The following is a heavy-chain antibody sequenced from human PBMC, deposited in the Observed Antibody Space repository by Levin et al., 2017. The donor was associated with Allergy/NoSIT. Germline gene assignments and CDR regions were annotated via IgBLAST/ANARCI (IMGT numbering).Heavy chain of an antibody. D-gene: IGHD2-15*01. V-gene: IGHV1-2*02. Sequence: SFPSSFSPFPFSSLPWVRQAPGQGLEWMGWINPNSGGTNYAQKFQGRVTMTRDTSISTAYMELSRLRSDDTAVYYCAREDCSGGSCYPGAFDIWGQGTMVTVSS. J-gene: IGHJ3*02. CDR2: INPNSGGT. CDR3: AREDCSGGSCYPGAFDI. CDR1: FSPFPFSS.